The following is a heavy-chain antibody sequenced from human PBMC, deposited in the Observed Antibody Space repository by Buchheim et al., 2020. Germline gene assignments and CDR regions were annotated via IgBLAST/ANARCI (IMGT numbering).Heavy chain of an antibody. D-gene: IGHD3-22*01. CDR2: IYHSGST. CDR1: GGSIILVFSS. CDR3: ARGGDSSGRPIDY. J-gene: IGHJ4*02. V-gene: IGHV4-30-2*01. Sequence: QQQLQASGSGLVKPSQTLSLTCAVSGGSIILVFSSWSWIRQPPGKALEMLGYIYHSGSTYYNPYLKSRVTISVDRSKNQFSRKLGSVTAADTAVYYCARGGDSSGRPIDYWGQGTL.